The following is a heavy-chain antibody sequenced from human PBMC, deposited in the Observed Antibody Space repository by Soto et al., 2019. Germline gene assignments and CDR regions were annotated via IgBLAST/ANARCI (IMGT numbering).Heavy chain of an antibody. Sequence: GGSLRLSCAVSGFTFSSYEMNWVGQAPGKGLEWVAYIGTSGKTIYYADSVRGRFTISRDNGKNSLYLQMNSLRAGDTAVYFCARDPAIYSGKFDYGLDVWGRGTTVTVSS. CDR3: ARDPAIYSGKFDYGLDV. J-gene: IGHJ6*02. CDR2: IGTSGKTI. V-gene: IGHV3-48*03. D-gene: IGHD4-4*01. CDR1: GFTFSSYE.